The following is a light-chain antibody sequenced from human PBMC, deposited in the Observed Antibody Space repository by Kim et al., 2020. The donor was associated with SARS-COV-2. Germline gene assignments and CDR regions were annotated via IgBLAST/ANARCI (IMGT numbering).Light chain of an antibody. CDR3: KQYHTSPYN. V-gene: IGKV3-20*01. J-gene: IGKJ2*01. CDR1: QSVSTY. Sequence: SLSPGERATLSCRAGQSVSTYLAWYQQKPGRSPRLLIYGAFNRAPGIPDRFSGSESGTDFTLTISGLEPEDFAVYYCKQYHTSPYNFGPGTKLEI. CDR2: GAF.